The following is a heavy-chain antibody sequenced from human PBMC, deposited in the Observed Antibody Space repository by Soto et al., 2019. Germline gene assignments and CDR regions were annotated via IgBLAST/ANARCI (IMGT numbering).Heavy chain of an antibody. CDR1: GYTFTGYY. V-gene: IGHV1-2*02. CDR2: INPNSSGT. CDR3: ARDLIVDGPDNYAMDV. Sequence: ASVKVSCKASGYTFTGYYIHWVRQAPGQGLEWMGWINPNSSGTVYAQKFQGRVTMTRDTSLTTAYMQRNRLTPDETAIYYCARDLIVDGPDNYAMDVWGQGTTVTVSS. D-gene: IGHD3-22*01. J-gene: IGHJ6*02.